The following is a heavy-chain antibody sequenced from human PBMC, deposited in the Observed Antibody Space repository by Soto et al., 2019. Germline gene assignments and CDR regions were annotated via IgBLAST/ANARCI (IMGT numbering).Heavy chain of an antibody. CDR2: INHSGST. CDR3: ARLIAARRGNSCYGMDV. D-gene: IGHD6-6*01. Sequence: VQLQQWGAGLLKPSETLSLTCAVYGGSFSGYYWSWIRQPPVQGLEWIGEINHSGSTNYNTSLKSLVTISVDTSKNQFSLKLRYVTAADTAVYYCARLIAARRGNSCYGMDVWGQGTTVNVSS. V-gene: IGHV4-34*01. CDR1: GGSFSGYY. J-gene: IGHJ6*02.